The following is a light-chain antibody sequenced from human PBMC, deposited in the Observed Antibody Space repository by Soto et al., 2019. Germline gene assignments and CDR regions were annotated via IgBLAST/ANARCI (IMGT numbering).Light chain of an antibody. CDR1: QSVSTN. J-gene: IGKJ4*01. Sequence: EIVMTQSPDTLSVSPGERATLSCRASQSVSTNLAWYQQKPGQATRLLIFNASTRATVTAARFSGSGSGTEFTLTISRLQSEDFAVYYCQQYDLATGFGGGTKVEIK. CDR3: QQYDLATG. V-gene: IGKV3-15*01. CDR2: NAS.